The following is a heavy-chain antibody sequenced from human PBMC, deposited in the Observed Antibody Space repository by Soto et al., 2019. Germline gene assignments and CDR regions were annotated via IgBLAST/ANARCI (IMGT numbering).Heavy chain of an antibody. J-gene: IGHJ4*02. D-gene: IGHD7-27*01. CDR3: ARHPGASFDY. CDR1: GGFNSSYY. Sequence: NPSETLSLTCSVSGGFNSSYYWSWLRQSPGKRLEWIGYIHYSGFSKYNPSLKSRVTISLDTSENQFSLKLSSVTAADSAMYYCARHPGASFDYWGQGTLVTVSS. V-gene: IGHV4-59*01. CDR2: IHYSGFS.